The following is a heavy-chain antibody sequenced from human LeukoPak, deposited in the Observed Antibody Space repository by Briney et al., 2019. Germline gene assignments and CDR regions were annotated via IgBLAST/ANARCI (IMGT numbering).Heavy chain of an antibody. D-gene: IGHD3-22*01. Sequence: GASVKVSCKASGYTFTSYGIGWVRQAPGQGLEWMGWISAYNGNTNYAQKLQGRVTMTTDTSTSTAYMELRSLRSDDTAVYYCARATYYYDSSGYYFDYWGQGTLVTVSS. CDR3: ARATYYYDSSGYYFDY. CDR2: ISAYNGNT. V-gene: IGHV1-18*01. J-gene: IGHJ4*02. CDR1: GYTFTSYG.